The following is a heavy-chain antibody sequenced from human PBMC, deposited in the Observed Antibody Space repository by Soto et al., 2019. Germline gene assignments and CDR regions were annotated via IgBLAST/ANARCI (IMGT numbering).Heavy chain of an antibody. D-gene: IGHD5-18*01. CDR3: VRQGYGPLHGLVDV. J-gene: IGHJ6*02. Sequence: SEALSLPCTVSGGSMRGDSRRWFRLPPGKPMEWIGYVHDSWGAAYNPSLRSRVAISLDTSKSQFSLSLTSVSATDTAMYYCVRQGYGPLHGLVDVWGQGTTVT. CDR1: GGSMRGDS. V-gene: IGHV4-59*08. CDR2: VHDSWGA.